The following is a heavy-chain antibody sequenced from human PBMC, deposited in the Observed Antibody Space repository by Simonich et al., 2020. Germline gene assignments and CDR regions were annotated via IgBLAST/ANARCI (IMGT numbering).Heavy chain of an antibody. CDR1: GGSISGYY. Sequence: QVQLQESGPGLVKPSETLSLTCTVPGGSISGYYWSWLRQPPGKGLEWIGYIYYSGRTNHNPSLKSRVTISVDTSKNQFSLKLSSVTAADTAVYYCARHDRWLQFYFDYWGQGTLVTVSS. D-gene: IGHD5-12*01. CDR3: ARHDRWLQFYFDY. V-gene: IGHV4-59*08. J-gene: IGHJ4*02. CDR2: IYYSGRT.